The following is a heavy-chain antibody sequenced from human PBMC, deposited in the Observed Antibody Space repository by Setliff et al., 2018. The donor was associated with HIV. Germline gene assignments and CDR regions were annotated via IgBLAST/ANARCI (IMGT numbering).Heavy chain of an antibody. D-gene: IGHD1-7*01. CDR2: IYYSGST. V-gene: IGHV4-31*03. CDR3: ARGDGTKYYYCYYMDV. J-gene: IGHJ6*03. Sequence: TLSLTCTVSGGSISSGGYYWSWIRQHPGKGLEYIGYIYYSGSTYYNPSLKSRAAISVDTSKNQISLKLSSVTAADTAVYYCARGDGTKYYYCYYMDVWGKGATVTVSS. CDR1: GGSISSGGYY.